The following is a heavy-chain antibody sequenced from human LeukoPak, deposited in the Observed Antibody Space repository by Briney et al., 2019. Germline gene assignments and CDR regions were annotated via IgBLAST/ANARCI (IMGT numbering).Heavy chain of an antibody. CDR3: AKAYSEQWLVWFDP. CDR2: ISGSGGST. J-gene: IGHJ5*02. Sequence: GGSLRLSCEASGFTFTGYAMSWVRQAPGKGLEWVSAISGSGGSTYYADSVKGRFTISRDNSKNTLYLQMNSLRAEDTAVYYCAKAYSEQWLVWFDPWGQGTLVTVSS. CDR1: GFTFTGYA. D-gene: IGHD6-19*01. V-gene: IGHV3-23*01.